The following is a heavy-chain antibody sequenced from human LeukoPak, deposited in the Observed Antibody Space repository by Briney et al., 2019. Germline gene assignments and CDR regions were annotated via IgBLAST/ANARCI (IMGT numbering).Heavy chain of an antibody. Sequence: GGCLRLSCAASGFTFSSYSVNWVRQAPGKGLEWVASISSSRSYIYYADSVKGRFTISRDNAKNSLYLQMNSLRAEDTAVYYCAREGDGSSSWPHYFDYWGQGTLVTVSS. CDR2: ISSSRSYI. D-gene: IGHD6-13*01. V-gene: IGHV3-21*01. J-gene: IGHJ4*02. CDR3: AREGDGSSSWPHYFDY. CDR1: GFTFSSYS.